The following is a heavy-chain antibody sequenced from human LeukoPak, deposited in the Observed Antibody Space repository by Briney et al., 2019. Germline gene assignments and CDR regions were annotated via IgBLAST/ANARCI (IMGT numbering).Heavy chain of an antibody. Sequence: GGSLRLSCAATGFTFDDYGMSWVRQAPGKGVEWVSGINWNGGSTGYADSVKCRFTISTDNAKNSLYLQMNSLRVDATALYYCARVQRELMWYYFDYWGQGTLVTVSS. J-gene: IGHJ4*02. V-gene: IGHV3-20*04. D-gene: IGHD1-1*01. CDR2: INWNGGST. CDR1: GFTFDDYG. CDR3: ARVQRELMWYYFDY.